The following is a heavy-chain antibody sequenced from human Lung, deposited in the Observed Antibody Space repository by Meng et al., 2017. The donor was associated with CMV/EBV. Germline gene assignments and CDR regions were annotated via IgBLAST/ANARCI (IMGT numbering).Heavy chain of an antibody. V-gene: IGHV3-74*01. D-gene: IGHD3-10*01. CDR3: AREPGRGAFDV. CDR1: GINLNIYW. Sequence: GGSLRLSCAVSGINLNIYWMHWVRQVPGKGLVWLSRIYSDGISTRYADSVKGRFTISRDNTNNTLYLQMNGLRAEDTAVYYCAREPGRGAFDVWGQGTKVTVSS. J-gene: IGHJ3*01. CDR2: IYSDGIST.